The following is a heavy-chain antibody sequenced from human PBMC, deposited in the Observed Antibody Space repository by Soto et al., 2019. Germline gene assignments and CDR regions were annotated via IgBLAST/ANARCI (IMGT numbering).Heavy chain of an antibody. CDR2: IYYSGST. CDR3: ARRVFP. CDR1: GGSISSGGYY. V-gene: IGHV4-31*03. Sequence: QVQLQESGPGLVKPSQTLSLTCTVSGGSISSGGYYWTWIRQHPGKGLEWIGYIYYSGSTYYNPSLXRXXTISVDTSKTQFSLKLSSVTAADTAVSSCARRVFPWGQGTLVTVSS. J-gene: IGHJ5*02.